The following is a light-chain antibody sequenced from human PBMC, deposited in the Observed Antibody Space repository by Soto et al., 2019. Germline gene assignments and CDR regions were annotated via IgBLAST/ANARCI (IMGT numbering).Light chain of an antibody. Sequence: DIQMTQSPSTLSASVGDRVTITCRASQSISSWLAWYQQKPGKVPKLLIYKASSLESGVPSRFSGSGSGTEFTLTISSLQPDDLATYYCQQYNSYPRYFGPGTKVDIK. J-gene: IGKJ3*01. CDR3: QQYNSYPRY. CDR2: KAS. CDR1: QSISSW. V-gene: IGKV1-5*03.